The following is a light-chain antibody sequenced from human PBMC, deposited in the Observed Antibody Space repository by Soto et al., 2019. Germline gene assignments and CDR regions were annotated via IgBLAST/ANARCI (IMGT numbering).Light chain of an antibody. Sequence: QLVLTQPASVSGSPGQSITISCTGTSSDVGSYNLVSWYQQHPGKAPKLMIYEVSKRPSGVSNRFSGSKSGNTASLTISGLQAEDEADYYCCSYAGSFYVFGTGTKLTVL. CDR3: CSYAGSFYV. CDR1: SSDVGSYNL. V-gene: IGLV2-23*02. CDR2: EVS. J-gene: IGLJ1*01.